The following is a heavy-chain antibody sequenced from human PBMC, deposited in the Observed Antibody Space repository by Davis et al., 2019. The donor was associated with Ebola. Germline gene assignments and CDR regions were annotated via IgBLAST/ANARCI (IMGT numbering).Heavy chain of an antibody. CDR3: AKRATVKVAGANYYNAMDV. V-gene: IGHV3-30-3*02. CDR2: ISYDGNNE. D-gene: IGHD6-19*01. CDR1: GFTFTSYA. J-gene: IGHJ6*04. Sequence: PGGSLRLSCAASGFTFTSYAMHWVRQAPGKGLEWVAFISYDGNNEYFADSVKGRFTISRDDSKNTVNLQMNSLRAEDTAVFYCAKRATVKVAGANYYNAMDVWGKGTTVTVSS.